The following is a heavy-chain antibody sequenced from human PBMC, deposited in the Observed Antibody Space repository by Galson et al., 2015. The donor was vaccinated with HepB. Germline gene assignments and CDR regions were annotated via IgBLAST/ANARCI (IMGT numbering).Heavy chain of an antibody. D-gene: IGHD1-26*01. Sequence: SLRLSCAASGFTFDAYAMHWVRQAPGKGLEWVSGISWNSGSIGYADSVKGRFTIPRDNAKNSLYLQMNSLRAEDTALYYCAKDNFRLLRVGAFDIWGQGTMVTVSS. J-gene: IGHJ3*02. CDR3: AKDNFRLLRVGAFDI. V-gene: IGHV3-9*01. CDR1: GFTFDAYA. CDR2: ISWNSGSI.